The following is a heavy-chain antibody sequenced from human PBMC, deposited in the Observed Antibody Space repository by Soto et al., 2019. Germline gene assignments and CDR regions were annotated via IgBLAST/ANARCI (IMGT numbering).Heavy chain of an antibody. CDR2: ISSSSSSI. Sequence: WGSLRLSCAASGFTFSSYNMNWVRQAPGRGLEWVSYISSSSSSIYYADSVKGRFTISRDNAKNSLYLQMNSLRDEDTAVYYCARDYEYWSGYYKGFDYWGQGTLVTVSS. CDR3: ARDYEYWSGYYKGFDY. D-gene: IGHD3-3*01. CDR1: GFTFSSYN. J-gene: IGHJ4*02. V-gene: IGHV3-48*02.